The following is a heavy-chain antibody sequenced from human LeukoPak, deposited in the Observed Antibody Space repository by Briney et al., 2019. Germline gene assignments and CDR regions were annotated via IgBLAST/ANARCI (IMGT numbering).Heavy chain of an antibody. V-gene: IGHV3-23*01. CDR3: AKEGLTITSKPNEAFDV. CDR2: LTDSGDRT. D-gene: IGHD3-16*01. Sequence: PGGSLRLSCAAFGFTFNNYAMNWVRQAPGKGLEWLSSLTDSGDRTYYAASVKGRFTISRDNSKNTLYLQMNSLRAEDTAVYYCAKEGLTITSKPNEAFDVWGQGTMVTVSS. J-gene: IGHJ3*01. CDR1: GFTFNNYA.